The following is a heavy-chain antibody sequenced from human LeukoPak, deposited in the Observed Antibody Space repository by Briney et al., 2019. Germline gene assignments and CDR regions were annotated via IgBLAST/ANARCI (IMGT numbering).Heavy chain of an antibody. CDR3: ATATYSSSWYLFDY. CDR2: FDPEDGET. D-gene: IGHD6-13*01. CDR1: GYTLTELS. Sequence: ASVKVSCRVSGYTLTELSMHWVRQAPGKGLEGMGGFDPEDGETIYAQKFQGRVTMNEDTSTDTAYMELSSLRSEDTAVYYCATATYSSSWYLFDYWGQGTLVTVSS. V-gene: IGHV1-24*01. J-gene: IGHJ4*02.